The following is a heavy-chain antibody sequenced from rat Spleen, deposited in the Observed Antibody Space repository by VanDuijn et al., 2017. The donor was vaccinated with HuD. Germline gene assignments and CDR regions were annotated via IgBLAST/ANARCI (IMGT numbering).Heavy chain of an antibody. CDR2: ISYDGSST. CDR3: ARRRYRYRYDVMDA. J-gene: IGHJ4*01. CDR1: GFTFSDYY. V-gene: IGHV5-29*01. Sequence: EVQLVESDGGLVQPGRSLKLSCAGSGFTFSDYYMAWVRQAPTKGLEWVATISYDGSSTYYRDSVKGRFTISRDNAKSTLYLQMDSLRSEDTATYYCARRRYRYRYDVMDAWGQGASVTVSS. D-gene: IGHD1-5*01.